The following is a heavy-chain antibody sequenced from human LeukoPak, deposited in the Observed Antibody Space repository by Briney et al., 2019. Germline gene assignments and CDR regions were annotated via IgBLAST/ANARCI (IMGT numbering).Heavy chain of an antibody. CDR3: ARSVIGSSVFPFDY. CDR1: GGSIGSYY. J-gene: IGHJ4*02. CDR2: IYTSGST. D-gene: IGHD3-10*01. V-gene: IGHV4-4*07. Sequence: SETLSLTCTVSGGSIGSYYWTWIRQPAGKGLEGIGHIYTSGSTTYNPSLKSRVTISVDKSKKQFSLKLSSVTAADTAIYYCARSVIGSSVFPFDYWGQGTLVTVSS.